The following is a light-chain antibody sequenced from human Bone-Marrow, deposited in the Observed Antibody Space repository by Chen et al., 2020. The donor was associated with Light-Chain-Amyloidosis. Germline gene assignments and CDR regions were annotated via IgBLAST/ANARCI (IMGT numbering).Light chain of an antibody. V-gene: IGLV3-25*03. J-gene: IGLJ2*01. Sequence: SYELTQPPSVSVSPGQTARITCSGDDLPTKYAYWYQQKPGQAPVLVIHRDTERRSGISERFSGASSGTTATLTISGGQAEDEADYHCQSADSSGTYDVIFGGGTKLTVL. CDR3: QSADSSGTYDVI. CDR2: RDT. CDR1: DLPTKY.